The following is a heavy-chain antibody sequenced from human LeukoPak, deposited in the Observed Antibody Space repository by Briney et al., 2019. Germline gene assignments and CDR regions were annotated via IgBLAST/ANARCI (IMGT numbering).Heavy chain of an antibody. CDR1: GFTFSSYA. CDR3: AKDRSCSGGSCPGYWFDP. V-gene: IGHV3-23*01. CDR2: ISGSGGST. J-gene: IGHJ5*02. D-gene: IGHD2-15*01. Sequence: GGSLRLSCAASGFTFSSYAMSWVRQAPGKGLEWVAAISGSGGSTYYADSVRGRFIIYRDNSTNKLYLKMHGLRAEDTAVYYCAKDRSCSGGSCPGYWFDPWGQGTLVTVSS.